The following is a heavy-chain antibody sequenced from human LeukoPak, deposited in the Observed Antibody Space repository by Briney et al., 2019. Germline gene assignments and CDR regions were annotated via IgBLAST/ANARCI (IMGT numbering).Heavy chain of an antibody. CDR2: ISWNSGSI. J-gene: IGHJ6*02. Sequence: GGSLRRSCAASGFTFDDYAMHWVRQAPGKGLEWVSGISWNSGSIGYADSVKGRFTISRDNAKNSLYLQMNSLRAEDTALYYCAKTSHGDYDSLPYYYYGMDVWGQGTTVTVSS. D-gene: IGHD4-17*01. CDR3: AKTSHGDYDSLPYYYYGMDV. CDR1: GFTFDDYA. V-gene: IGHV3-9*01.